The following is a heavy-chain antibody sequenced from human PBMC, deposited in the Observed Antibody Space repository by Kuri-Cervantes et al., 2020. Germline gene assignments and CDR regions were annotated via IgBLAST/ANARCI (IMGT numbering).Heavy chain of an antibody. D-gene: IGHD5-18*01. CDR1: GFTFSTYN. CDR2: ISDSSDAI. CDR3: AREVDSHGYMDY. V-gene: IGHV3-48*01. J-gene: IGHJ4*02. Sequence: GGSLRLSCAASGFTFSTYNMNWVRQAPGKGLEWISYISDSSDAIYYADSVKGRFTISRDNSKITLHLQMSSLRAEDTAVYYCAREVDSHGYMDYWGQGTLVTVSS.